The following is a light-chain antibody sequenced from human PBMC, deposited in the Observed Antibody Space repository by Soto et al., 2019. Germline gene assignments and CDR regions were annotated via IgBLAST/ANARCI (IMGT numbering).Light chain of an antibody. Sequence: QSALTQPASVSGSPGQSITISCTGTSSDVGTYNLVSWYQHHPGKAPKLMIYEGTKRPSGVSNRFSGSKSGNMASLTISGLQTEDEADYYYCSYAGSSTLVFGGGTKLTVL. J-gene: IGLJ2*01. V-gene: IGLV2-23*01. CDR3: CSYAGSSTLV. CDR1: SSDVGTYNL. CDR2: EGT.